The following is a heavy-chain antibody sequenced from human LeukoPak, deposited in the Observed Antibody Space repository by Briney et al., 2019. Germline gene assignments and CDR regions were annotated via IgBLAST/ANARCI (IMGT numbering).Heavy chain of an antibody. Sequence: NPSETLSLTCTVSGGSISSYYWSWIRQPPGKGLEWIGYIYYSGSTNYNPSLKSRVTISVDTSKNQFSLKLSSVTAADTAVYYCARAYIYYYGMDVWGQGTTVTVSS. CDR1: GGSISSYY. CDR2: IYYSGST. V-gene: IGHV4-59*01. CDR3: ARAYIYYYGMDV. D-gene: IGHD4-11*01. J-gene: IGHJ6*02.